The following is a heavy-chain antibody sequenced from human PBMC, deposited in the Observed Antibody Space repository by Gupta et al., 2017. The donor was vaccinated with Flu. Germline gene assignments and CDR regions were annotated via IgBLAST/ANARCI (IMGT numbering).Heavy chain of an antibody. CDR1: GFPFLNYE. D-gene: IGHD4-4*01. V-gene: IGHV3-48*03. CDR2: INSPGTTI. CDR3: ARDRSLYSTGIDY. Sequence: EVQLVESGGGLVQPGGSLELSCAASGFPFLNYEFNWVRQAPGKGLEWRSYINSPGTTIYYADSVKGRFTISRDNAKNSLSLQMNSLRAEDTAVYYCARDRSLYSTGIDYWGQGTLVTVSS. J-gene: IGHJ4*02.